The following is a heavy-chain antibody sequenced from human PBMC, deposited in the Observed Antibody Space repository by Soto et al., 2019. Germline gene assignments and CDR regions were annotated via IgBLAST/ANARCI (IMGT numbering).Heavy chain of an antibody. CDR3: AKSYYGSGSYFDY. V-gene: IGHV3-23*01. J-gene: IGHJ4*02. CDR2: IGGSGGST. Sequence: GGSLRLSCAASGFTFSSYAMSWVRQAPGKGLEWVSAIGGSGGSTYYADSVKGRFTISRDNSKNTLYLQMNSLRAEDTAVYYCAKSYYGSGSYFDYWGQGTLVTVSS. D-gene: IGHD3-10*01. CDR1: GFTFSSYA.